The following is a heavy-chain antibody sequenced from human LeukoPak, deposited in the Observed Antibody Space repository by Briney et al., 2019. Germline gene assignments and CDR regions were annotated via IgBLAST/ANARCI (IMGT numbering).Heavy chain of an antibody. CDR2: IYHSGSA. V-gene: IGHV4-38-2*02. J-gene: IGHJ3*02. D-gene: IGHD6-13*01. CDR3: ARAYSSSWCDAFDI. CDR1: DYSISSGYY. Sequence: SETLSLTCTVSDYSISSGYYWGWIRQSPGKGLEWIGTIYHSGSAYYNPSLKSRVTISVDTSKNQFSLRLTSVTAADTAVYYCARAYSSSWCDAFDIWGQGTMVTVSS.